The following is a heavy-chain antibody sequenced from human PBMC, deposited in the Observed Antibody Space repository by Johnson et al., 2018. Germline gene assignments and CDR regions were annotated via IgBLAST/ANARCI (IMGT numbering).Heavy chain of an antibody. J-gene: IGHJ6*03. Sequence: VQLVESGGGLVQPGGSLRLSCAASGFTFSDHYMDWVRQAPGKGLEWVGRTRNKANSYTTEYAASVKGRFTISRDDSKNSVYLQMNSLKTEDTAVDYCARASHTYYDFGSGSYYYMDVWGKGTTVTVSS. CDR3: ARASHTYYDFGSGSYYYMDV. V-gene: IGHV3-72*01. CDR1: GFTFSDHY. D-gene: IGHD3-3*01. CDR2: TRNKANSYTT.